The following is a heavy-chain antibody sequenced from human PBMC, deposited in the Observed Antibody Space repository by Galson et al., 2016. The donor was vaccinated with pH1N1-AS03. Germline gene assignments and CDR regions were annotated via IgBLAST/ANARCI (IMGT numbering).Heavy chain of an antibody. CDR2: INSDGSST. J-gene: IGHJ4*02. D-gene: IGHD1-1*01. CDR1: GFTFSTYW. CDR3: ARDTNWKYDY. V-gene: IGHV3-74*01. Sequence: SLRLSCAASGFTFSTYWMHWVRQAPGKGLVWVSHINSDGSSTTYADSVKGRFTISRDNAKNTLYLQMSSLRAEDTAVYYCARDTNWKYDYWGQGTLVTVSS.